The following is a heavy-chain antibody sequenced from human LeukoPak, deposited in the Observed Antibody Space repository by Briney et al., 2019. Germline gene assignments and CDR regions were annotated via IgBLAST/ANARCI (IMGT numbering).Heavy chain of an antibody. J-gene: IGHJ4*02. Sequence: GGSLRLSCAASGFTFSSYSMNWVRQAPGKGLEWVSSISSSSSYIYYADSVKGRFTISRDNAKNSLYLQMNSLRAEDTAVYYCARSYYDSSGYYSGIDYWGQGTLVTVSS. CDR2: ISSSSSYI. D-gene: IGHD3-22*01. CDR1: GFTFSSYS. V-gene: IGHV3-21*01. CDR3: ARSYYDSSGYYSGIDY.